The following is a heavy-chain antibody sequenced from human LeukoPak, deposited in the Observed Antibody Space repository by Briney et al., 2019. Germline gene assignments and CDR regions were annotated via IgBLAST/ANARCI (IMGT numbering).Heavy chain of an antibody. CDR1: GYTLTELS. D-gene: IGHD5-12*01. Sequence: ASVKVSCKVSGYTLTELSMHWVRQAPGKGLEWMGGFDPEDGETIYAQKFQGRVTMTEDTSTDTAYMELGSLRSEDTAVYYCATWWLRLGNWFDPWGQGTLVTVSS. V-gene: IGHV1-24*01. CDR3: ATWWLRLGNWFDP. CDR2: FDPEDGET. J-gene: IGHJ5*02.